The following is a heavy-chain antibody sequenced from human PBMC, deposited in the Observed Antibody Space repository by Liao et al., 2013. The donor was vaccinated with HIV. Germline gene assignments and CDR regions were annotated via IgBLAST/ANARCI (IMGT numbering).Heavy chain of an antibody. CDR1: GGSLTSYY. J-gene: IGHJ6*03. V-gene: IGHV4-34*01. Sequence: QVQLQQWGAGLLKPSETLSLTCAVYGGSLTSYYWTWIRQPPGKGLEWIGEINQSGTTNYSPSLKSRVIISADTSKRQFSLKLTSVTAADAAVYYCASTSGSYLGMDAWGKGTDSHRLL. CDR3: ASTSGSYLGMDA. CDR2: INQSGTT. D-gene: IGHD3-10*01.